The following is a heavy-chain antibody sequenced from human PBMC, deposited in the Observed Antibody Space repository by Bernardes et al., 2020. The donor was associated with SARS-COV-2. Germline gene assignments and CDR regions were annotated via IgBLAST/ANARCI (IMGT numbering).Heavy chain of an antibody. Sequence: GGSLRLSCAASGFTFSDYTMNWARQAPGKGLEWVSYISSSSSTTYYADSVKGRFTISRDNAKNSLYLQMNSLRAEDTAVYYCARDFRATESHSSGSKGLGFWGQGTRVTVSS. J-gene: IGHJ4*02. CDR3: ARDFRATESHSSGSKGLGF. CDR2: ISSSSSTT. V-gene: IGHV3-48*01. CDR1: GFTFSDYT. D-gene: IGHD3-22*01.